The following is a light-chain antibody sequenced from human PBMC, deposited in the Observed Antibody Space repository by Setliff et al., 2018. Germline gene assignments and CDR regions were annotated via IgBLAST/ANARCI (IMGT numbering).Light chain of an antibody. V-gene: IGLV2-14*03. CDR3: TAYTSGTTYV. J-gene: IGLJ1*01. CDR1: SSDVGSYDL. Sequence: QSVLTQPASVSGSPGQSITISCSGTSSDVGSYDLVSWYQQHPGKAPKLIIYGVSNRPSGVSSRFSGSKSGNTASLTIPGLQTEDEADYYCTAYTSGTTYVFGTGTKVTVL. CDR2: GVS.